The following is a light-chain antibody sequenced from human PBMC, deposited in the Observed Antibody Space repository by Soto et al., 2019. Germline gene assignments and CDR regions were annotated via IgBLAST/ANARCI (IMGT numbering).Light chain of an antibody. J-gene: IGKJ2*01. CDR3: QQRTDWRYT. CDR2: DVS. V-gene: IGKV3-11*01. Sequence: EIVLTQSPGTLSLSPGEGATLSCRASQSVNRYLAWYQQKPGQAPRLLIYDVSKRATGIPARFSGSGSGTDFTLTISSLEPEDFAVYYCQQRTDWRYTFGQGTKLEIK. CDR1: QSVNRY.